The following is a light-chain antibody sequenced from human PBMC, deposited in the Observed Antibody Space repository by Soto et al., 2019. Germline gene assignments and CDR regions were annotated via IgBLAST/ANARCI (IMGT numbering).Light chain of an antibody. CDR1: SGHRNYI. CDR3: ETWDTNTRV. CDR2: LEGSGSY. J-gene: IGLJ2*01. V-gene: IGLV4-60*02. Sequence: QLVLTQSSSASASLGSSVKLTCTLSSGHRNYIIAWHQQQPGKAPRYLMKLEGSGSYNKGSGVPDRFSGSSSGPDRYLTISNLQFEDEADYYCETWDTNTRVFGGGTKVTVL.